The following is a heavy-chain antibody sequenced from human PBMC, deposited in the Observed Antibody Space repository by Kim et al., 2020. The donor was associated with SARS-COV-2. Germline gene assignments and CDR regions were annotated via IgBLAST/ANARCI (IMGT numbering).Heavy chain of an antibody. V-gene: IGHV3-74*01. CDR2: INDDGSDT. CDR3: ARDLDYILFDY. J-gene: IGHJ4*02. D-gene: IGHD4-4*01. Sequence: GGSLRLSCAAPGFTFSDFNMHWVRQAPGKGLIWVSRINDDGSDTRYADFAKGRFTISRDNAKNTLNLQMHSLRAEDTAVYYCARDLDYILFDYWGQGALVTVSS. CDR1: GFTFSDFN.